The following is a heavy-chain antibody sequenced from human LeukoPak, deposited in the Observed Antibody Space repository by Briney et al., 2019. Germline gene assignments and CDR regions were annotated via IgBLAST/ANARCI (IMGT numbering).Heavy chain of an antibody. J-gene: IGHJ5*02. CDR2: MYYSGST. CDR3: ARPYYYDSRIDP. CDR1: GGSISSGDYY. D-gene: IGHD3-22*01. Sequence: SQTLSLTCTVSGGSISSGDYYWSWIRQPPGKGLEWIAYMYYSGSTYYNPSLKSRVTMSADTSKNQLSLKLSSVTAADTAVYCCARPYYYDSRIDPWGQGILVTVSS. V-gene: IGHV4-30-4*01.